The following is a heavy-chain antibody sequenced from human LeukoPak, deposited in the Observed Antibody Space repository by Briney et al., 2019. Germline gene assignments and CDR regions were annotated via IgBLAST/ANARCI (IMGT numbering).Heavy chain of an antibody. CDR3: ARGKLVGAIVPDAFDI. J-gene: IGHJ3*02. CDR2: IYTSGST. CDR1: GGSISSYY. D-gene: IGHD1-26*01. V-gene: IGHV4-4*07. Sequence: PSETLSLTCTVSGGSISSYYWSWIRQPAGKGLEWIGRIYTSGSTNYNPSLKSRVTMSVDTSKNQFSLKLSSVTAADTAVYYCARGKLVGAIVPDAFDIWGQGTMVTVSS.